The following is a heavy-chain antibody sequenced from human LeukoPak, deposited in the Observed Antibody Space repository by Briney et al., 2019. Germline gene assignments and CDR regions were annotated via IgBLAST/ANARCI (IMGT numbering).Heavy chain of an antibody. CDR1: GFTFSSYG. CDR3: AKDYYGGNSFFDP. Sequence: GGSLRLSCAASGFTFSSYGMHWVRQAPGKGLEWVAVISYDGSNKYYADSVKGRFTISRDNSKNTLYLQMNSLRAEDTAVYYCAKDYYGGNSFFDPWGQGILVTVSS. CDR2: ISYDGSNK. J-gene: IGHJ5*02. V-gene: IGHV3-30*18. D-gene: IGHD4-23*01.